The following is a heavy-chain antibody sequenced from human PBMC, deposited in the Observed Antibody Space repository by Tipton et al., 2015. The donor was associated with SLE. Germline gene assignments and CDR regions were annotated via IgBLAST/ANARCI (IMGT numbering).Heavy chain of an antibody. CDR2: IYYSGST. J-gene: IGHJ4*02. CDR1: GGSISSSSYY. V-gene: IGHV4-39*07. CDR3: AREPTGYFGY. Sequence: TLSLTCTVSGGSISSSSYYWGWMRQPPGKGLEGIGSIYYSGSTYYNPSLKIRVTISVDTSKNHFSLTLSSASAPDTAVYYCAREPTGYFGYWCQGTLVTVSS. D-gene: IGHD3-9*01.